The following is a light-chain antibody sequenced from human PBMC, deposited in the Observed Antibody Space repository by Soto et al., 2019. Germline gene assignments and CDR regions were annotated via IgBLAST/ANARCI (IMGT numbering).Light chain of an antibody. Sequence: DIQMTQSPSTLSASVGDRVTITCRASQSIGTWLAWYQQKPGKAPKLLIYDASSLESGVPSRFSGSGSGTEFTLTISSLQPDDFATYYCQQYNSYWTFGQGTKVEIK. CDR3: QQYNSYWT. V-gene: IGKV1-5*01. CDR2: DAS. J-gene: IGKJ1*01. CDR1: QSIGTW.